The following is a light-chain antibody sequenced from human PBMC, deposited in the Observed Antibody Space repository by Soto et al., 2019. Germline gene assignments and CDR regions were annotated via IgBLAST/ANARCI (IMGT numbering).Light chain of an antibody. J-gene: IGKJ5*01. V-gene: IGKV4-1*01. CDR1: QSVIHTSNNKSY. CDR3: MKGTHWPIN. CDR2: WAS. Sequence: DIVMTQSPDSLAVSLGERATINCKSSQSVIHTSNNKSYLAWYQQKPGQPPELLLYWASARDSGVPARFCGSGSGTDFALKISRVEAEDVGVYYCMKGTHWPINFGQGKRREIK.